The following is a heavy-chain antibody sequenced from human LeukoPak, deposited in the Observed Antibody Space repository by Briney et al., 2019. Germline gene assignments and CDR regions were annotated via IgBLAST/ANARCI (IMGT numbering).Heavy chain of an antibody. D-gene: IGHD4-17*01. Sequence: GGSLRLSCAASGFTFNNHWMSWVRQAPGKGLEWVANIKQDGSEKYYADSVKGRFTISRDNVKNSLHLQMNSLRAEDTAVYYCVRFDYGDYDDAFDFWGQGTMVTVSS. CDR2: IKQDGSEK. CDR3: VRFDYGDYDDAFDF. V-gene: IGHV3-7*01. J-gene: IGHJ3*01. CDR1: GFTFNNHW.